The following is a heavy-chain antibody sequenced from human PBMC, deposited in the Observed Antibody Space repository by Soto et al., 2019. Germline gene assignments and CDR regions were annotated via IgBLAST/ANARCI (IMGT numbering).Heavy chain of an antibody. CDR1: GFTINTYT. V-gene: IGHV3-23*01. CDR3: ASRPDFYCSGGSCYDY. D-gene: IGHD2-15*01. CDR2: ISGSGGST. J-gene: IGHJ4*02. Sequence: PGGSLRLSCSASGFTINTYTMGWVRLAPGKGLEWVSAISGSGGSTYYADSVKGRFTISRDNSKNTLYLQMNSLRAEDTAVYYCASRPDFYCSGGSCYDYWGQGTLVTVSS.